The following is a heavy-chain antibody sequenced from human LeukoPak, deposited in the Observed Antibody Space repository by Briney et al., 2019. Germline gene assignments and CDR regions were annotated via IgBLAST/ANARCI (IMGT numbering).Heavy chain of an antibody. CDR3: ARGPLYCSNGVCYPSLYSMDV. Sequence: SETLSLTCTVSGGSVSSDSYYWSWIRQPPGKGLEWIGYIYYSGNTNYNPSLKSRVTISVDTSKNQFSLKLSSVTAADTAVYYCARGPLYCSNGVCYPSLYSMDVWGQGTTVTVSS. J-gene: IGHJ6*02. CDR1: GGSVSSDSYY. CDR2: IYYSGNT. D-gene: IGHD2-8*01. V-gene: IGHV4-61*01.